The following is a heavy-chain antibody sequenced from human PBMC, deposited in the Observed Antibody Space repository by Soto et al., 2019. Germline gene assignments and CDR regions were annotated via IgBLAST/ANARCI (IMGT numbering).Heavy chain of an antibody. J-gene: IGHJ4*02. CDR1: GGFVTSGSYY. D-gene: IGHD3-9*01. Sequence: SETLSLTCAVYGGFVTSGSYYWSWIRQPPGKGLEWIGEMSHSGGTHFNPSLKSRVTISADTSKNQFTLKMSSVTAADTALYYCAVEERGNAMTGVRAFDNWGQGTLVTVSS. CDR2: MSHSGGT. CDR3: AVEERGNAMTGVRAFDN. V-gene: IGHV4-34*01.